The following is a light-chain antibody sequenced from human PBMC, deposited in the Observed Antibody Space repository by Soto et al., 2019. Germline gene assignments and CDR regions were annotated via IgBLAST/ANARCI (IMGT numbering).Light chain of an antibody. J-gene: IGKJ1*01. V-gene: IGKV3-11*01. Sequence: EVVLTQSPATLSLSPGERATLSCRASENVRTFVDWYQQKPGQAPRLLIYGASNRATGIPARFSGSGSGTDFTLTISDLEPADFSVYYCQQNSHWPPWTFGQGTRVEIQ. CDR3: QQNSHWPPWT. CDR2: GAS. CDR1: ENVRTF.